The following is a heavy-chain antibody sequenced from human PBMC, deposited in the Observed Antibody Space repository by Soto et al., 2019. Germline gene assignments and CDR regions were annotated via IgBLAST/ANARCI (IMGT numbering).Heavy chain of an antibody. CDR2: ISPSGDRT. CDR1: GYTFTNYH. CDR3: ARDGGKYGDDDY. V-gene: IGHV1-46*01. D-gene: IGHD4-17*01. J-gene: IGHJ4*02. Sequence: ASVKVSCKASGYTFTNYHMDWVRQAPGQGLEWMGKISPSGDRTWYAQKFRGRVTMTRDTSTSTDYMELSSLRSEDTALYYCARDGGKYGDDDYWGQGTLVTVSS.